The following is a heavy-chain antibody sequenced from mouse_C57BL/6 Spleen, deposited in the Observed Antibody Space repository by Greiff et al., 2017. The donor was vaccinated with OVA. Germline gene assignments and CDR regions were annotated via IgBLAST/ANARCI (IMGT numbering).Heavy chain of an antibody. Sequence: EVHLVESGGGLVQPKGSLKLSCAASGFSFNTYAMNWVRQAPGKGLEWVARIRSKSNNYATYYADSVKDRFTISSDDSESMLYLQMNNLKTEDTAMYYCVRSPSYGSSGTFDYWGQGTTLTVSS. CDR2: IRSKSNNYAT. J-gene: IGHJ2*01. CDR1: GFSFNTYA. V-gene: IGHV10-1*01. D-gene: IGHD1-1*01. CDR3: VRSPSYGSSGTFDY.